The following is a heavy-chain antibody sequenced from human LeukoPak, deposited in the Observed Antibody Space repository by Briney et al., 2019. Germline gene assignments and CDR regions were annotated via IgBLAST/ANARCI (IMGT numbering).Heavy chain of an antibody. CDR1: GDSINSHY. Sequence: PSETLSLTCTVSGDSINSHYWSWIRQPPGEGLEWVGYIYYSGSIDYNPSLKSRVTISVDTSKNQVSLRLFSVTAADTAVYYCARGHYGHDYWGQGTLVTVSS. D-gene: IGHD4-17*01. J-gene: IGHJ4*02. CDR3: ARGHYGHDY. V-gene: IGHV4-59*11. CDR2: IYYSGSI.